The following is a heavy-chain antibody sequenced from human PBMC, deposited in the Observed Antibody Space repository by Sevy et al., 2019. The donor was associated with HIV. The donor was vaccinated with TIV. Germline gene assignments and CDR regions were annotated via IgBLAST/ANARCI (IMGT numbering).Heavy chain of an antibody. Sequence: ASVKVSCKASGYTFTDTGYYVHWVRQAPGQGLEWMGWINPKSGATNYAQKFQGRVTMTRDTSVSTANMELSRLRSDDTAVYYCARESYDFWTGPVDCDYGMDVWGQGTTVTVSS. J-gene: IGHJ6*02. CDR3: ARESYDFWTGPVDCDYGMDV. CDR2: INPKSGAT. CDR1: GYTFTDTGYY. D-gene: IGHD3-3*01. V-gene: IGHV1-2*02.